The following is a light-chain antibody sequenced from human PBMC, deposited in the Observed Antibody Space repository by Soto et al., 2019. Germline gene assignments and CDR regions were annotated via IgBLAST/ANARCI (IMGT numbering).Light chain of an antibody. CDR1: HDITSY. CDR3: QKCDYLPI. Sequence: DIQMTQSPSSLSASVGDRVTITCQASHDITSYLNWYQHKPGKAPKLLIYDASILEAGVPSSFSGGGSGTDFTVPICSLQPEDVETYYCQKCDYLPIFGPGTTVDFK. V-gene: IGKV1-33*01. J-gene: IGKJ3*01. CDR2: DAS.